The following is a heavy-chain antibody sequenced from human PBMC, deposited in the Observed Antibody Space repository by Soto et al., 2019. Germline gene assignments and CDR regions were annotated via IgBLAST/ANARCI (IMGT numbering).Heavy chain of an antibody. V-gene: IGHV4-4*07. CDR2: IYSDGTT. CDR3: ARDRGYRSGSFGS. CDR1: GGSISGYY. D-gene: IGHD5-18*01. Sequence: SDTLSLTCIVSGGSISGYYWSWIRQPAGKELEWIGRIYSDGTTNYNPSLKGRGTMSVDTSKKQISLKLTSVTAADTAMYYCARDRGYRSGSFGSWGQGVLVTVSS. J-gene: IGHJ5*02.